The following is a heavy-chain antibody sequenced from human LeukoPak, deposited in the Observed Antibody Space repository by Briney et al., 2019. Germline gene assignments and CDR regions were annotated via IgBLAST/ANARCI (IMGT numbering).Heavy chain of an antibody. CDR1: DGSISSYY. CDR3: ARDRGLHDAFDI. J-gene: IGHJ3*02. CDR2: FYTSGSP. D-gene: IGHD3-10*01. Sequence: SETLSLTCTVSDGSISSYYWNWIRQPAGNGLEWIGRFYTSGSPNYNPSLKSRVTMSVDTSKNQFSLRLNSVTAADTAVYYCARDRGLHDAFDIWGQGTMVTVSS. V-gene: IGHV4-4*07.